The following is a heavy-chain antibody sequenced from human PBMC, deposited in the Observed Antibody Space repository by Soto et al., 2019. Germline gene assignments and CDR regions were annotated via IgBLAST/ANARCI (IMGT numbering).Heavy chain of an antibody. V-gene: IGHV1-18*01. CDR3: ERKAAAGMIATGWFDP. CDR2: ISAYNGNT. J-gene: IGHJ5*02. CDR1: GYTFTSYG. Sequence: QVPLVQSGAEVKKPGASVKVSCKASGYTFTSYGISWVRQAPGQGLERMGWISAYNGNTNYAQKLQGRVTMTTDTSTSTAYMELRSLRSDDTAVYYCERKAAAGMIATGWFDPWGQGTLVTVSS. D-gene: IGHD6-13*01.